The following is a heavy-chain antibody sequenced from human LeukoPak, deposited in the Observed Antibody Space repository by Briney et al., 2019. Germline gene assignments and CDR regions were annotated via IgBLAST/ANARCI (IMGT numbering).Heavy chain of an antibody. J-gene: IGHJ4*02. CDR2: VYSGGST. V-gene: IGHV3-66*01. Sequence: TGGSLRLSCTASGFIVTNNYITWVRQAPGKGLEWVSLVYSGGSTYYADSVEGRFTISRDNSKNMVYLQMNSLRAEDTAMYYCARDPPAVLIDTYGWGQGTLVTVSS. CDR1: GFIVTNNY. CDR3: ARDPPAVLIDTYG. D-gene: IGHD2-8*01.